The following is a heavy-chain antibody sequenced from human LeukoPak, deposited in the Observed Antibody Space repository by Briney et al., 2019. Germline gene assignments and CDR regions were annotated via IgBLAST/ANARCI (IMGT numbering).Heavy chain of an antibody. Sequence: ASVKVSCKASGYTFTSYYMHWVRQAPGQGLEWMGIINPSGGSTSYAQKLQGRVTMTTDTSTSTAYMELRSLRSDDTAVYYCARGIRLGIAVAACGYWGQGTLVTVSS. V-gene: IGHV1-46*01. J-gene: IGHJ4*02. D-gene: IGHD6-19*01. CDR2: INPSGGST. CDR3: ARGIRLGIAVAACGY. CDR1: GYTFTSYY.